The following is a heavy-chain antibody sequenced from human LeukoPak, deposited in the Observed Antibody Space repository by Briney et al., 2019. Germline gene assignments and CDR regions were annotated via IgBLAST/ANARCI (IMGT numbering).Heavy chain of an antibody. D-gene: IGHD5-18*01. V-gene: IGHV3-23*01. Sequence: GGSLRLSCAASGFTFSSYAMSWVRQAPGKGLEWVSAISGSGGSTYYADSVKGRFTISRDNSKNTLYLQMNSLRAEDTAVYYCAKDVLWGYSYGYVSQYYFDYWGQGTLVTVSS. CDR2: ISGSGGST. CDR3: AKDVLWGYSYGYVSQYYFDY. J-gene: IGHJ4*02. CDR1: GFTFSSYA.